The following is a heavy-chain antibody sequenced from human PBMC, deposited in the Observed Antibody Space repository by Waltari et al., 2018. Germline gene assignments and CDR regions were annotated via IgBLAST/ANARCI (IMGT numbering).Heavy chain of an antibody. D-gene: IGHD5-12*01. J-gene: IGHJ4*02. V-gene: IGHV4-39*07. CDR3: VRGYPDIVATISDY. Sequence: QLQLQESGPGLVKPSATLSLTCTVSRSSIRNTNYYWGWVRQPPGKGLGWIGSFYKSGTTYYNPSLKSRVTISVDTSNNQFSLKLNSVTAADTAVYYCVRGYPDIVATISDYWGQGTLVIVSS. CDR1: RSSIRNTNYY. CDR2: FYKSGTT.